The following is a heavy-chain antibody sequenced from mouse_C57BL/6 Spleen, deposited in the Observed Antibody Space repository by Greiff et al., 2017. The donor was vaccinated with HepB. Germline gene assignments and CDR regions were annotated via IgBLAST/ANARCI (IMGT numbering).Heavy chain of an antibody. CDR1: GYTFTSYW. D-gene: IGHD1-1*01. J-gene: IGHJ1*03. CDR2: IDPSDSYT. Sequence: QVQLQQPGAELVMPGASVKLSCKASGYTFTSYWMHWVKQRPGQGLEWIGEIDPSDSYTNYNQKFKGKSTLTVDKSSSTAYMQLSSLTSEDSAVYYCARRGSYCYGSSYYWYFDVWGTGTTVTVSS. V-gene: IGHV1-69*01. CDR3: ARRGSYCYGSSYYWYFDV.